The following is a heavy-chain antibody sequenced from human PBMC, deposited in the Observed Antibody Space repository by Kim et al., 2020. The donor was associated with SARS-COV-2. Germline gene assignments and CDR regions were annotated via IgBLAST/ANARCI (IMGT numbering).Heavy chain of an antibody. J-gene: IGHJ2*01. CDR3: ARDSYYDSSGYYYWSYWYFDL. Sequence: SETLSLTCAVYGGSFSGYYWSWIRQPPGKGLEWIGEINHSGSTNYNPSLKSQVTISVDTSKNQFSLKLSSVTAADTAVYYCARDSYYDSSGYYYWSYWYFDLWGRGTLVTVSS. CDR2: INHSGST. CDR1: GGSFSGYY. D-gene: IGHD3-22*01. V-gene: IGHV4-34*01.